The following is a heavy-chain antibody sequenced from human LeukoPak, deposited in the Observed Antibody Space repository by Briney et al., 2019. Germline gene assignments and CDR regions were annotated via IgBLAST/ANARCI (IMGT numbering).Heavy chain of an antibody. CDR2: ISYDGSNK. D-gene: IGHD4-17*01. Sequence: GGSLRLSCAASGFTFSSYGMHWVRQAPGKGLEWVAVISYDGSNKYYADSVKGRFTISRDNSKNTLYLQMNSLRAEDTAVYYCANGYGDYVVETTMDYWGQGTLVTVSS. V-gene: IGHV3-30*18. CDR1: GFTFSSYG. CDR3: ANGYGDYVVETTMDY. J-gene: IGHJ4*02.